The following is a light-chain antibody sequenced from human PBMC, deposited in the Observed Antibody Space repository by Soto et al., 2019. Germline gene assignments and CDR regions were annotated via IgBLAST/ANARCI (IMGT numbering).Light chain of an antibody. CDR1: QSVSSSY. J-gene: IGKJ2*03. CDR3: QQYGSSPMYS. Sequence: EIVLTPSPGTLSLSPVEIATLSCRASQSVSSSYLAWYQQKPGQAPRLLIYGASIRATGIPDRFSGSGSGTDFTLTVSRLEPEDFAVYYCQQYGSSPMYSFGQGTKVDIK. CDR2: GAS. V-gene: IGKV3-20*01.